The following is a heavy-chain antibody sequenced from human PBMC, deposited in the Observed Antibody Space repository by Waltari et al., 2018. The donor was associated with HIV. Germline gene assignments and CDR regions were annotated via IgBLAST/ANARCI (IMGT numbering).Heavy chain of an antibody. CDR3: ARDSLYGSAYYGMDV. CDR1: GFTFSSFS. J-gene: IGHJ6*02. D-gene: IGHD3-10*01. V-gene: IGHV3-21*01. Sequence: EVQLVESGGGLVKPGGSLRLSCAASGFTFSSFSMNWLRQAPGKGLEWVSYISSSSSYIYYTDSVKGRFTISRDNAKNSLYLKMNSLRAEDTAVYYCARDSLYGSAYYGMDVWGQGTTVTVSS. CDR2: ISSSSSYI.